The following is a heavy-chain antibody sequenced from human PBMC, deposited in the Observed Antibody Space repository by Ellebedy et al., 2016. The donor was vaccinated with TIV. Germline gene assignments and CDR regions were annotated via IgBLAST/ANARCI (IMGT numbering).Heavy chain of an antibody. J-gene: IGHJ5*02. Sequence: GESLKISXAASGFIFTSYAFNWVRQAPGKGLEWVASISTGGSFIDYADSVEGRFTISRDNSQNTLYLQMNRLRLEDTAVYYCAKAHSETYYLDWFDPWGQGTLVTVSS. CDR3: AKAHSETYYLDWFDP. CDR2: ISTGGSFI. D-gene: IGHD3-16*01. V-gene: IGHV3-21*01. CDR1: GFIFTSYA.